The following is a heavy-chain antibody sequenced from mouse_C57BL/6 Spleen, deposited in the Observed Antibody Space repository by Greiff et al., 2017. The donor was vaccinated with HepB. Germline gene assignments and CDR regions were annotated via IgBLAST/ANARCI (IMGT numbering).Heavy chain of an antibody. J-gene: IGHJ4*01. CDR2: IDPSDSYT. CDR3: AAGDAMDY. CDR1: GYTFTSYW. V-gene: IGHV1-50*01. Sequence: QVHVKQSGAELVKPGASVKLTCKASGYTFTSYWMQWVKQRPGQGLEWIGEIDPSDSYTNYNQKFKGKATLTVDTSSSTAYMQLSSLTSEDSAVYYCAAGDAMDYWGQGTSVTVSS. D-gene: IGHD1-1*02.